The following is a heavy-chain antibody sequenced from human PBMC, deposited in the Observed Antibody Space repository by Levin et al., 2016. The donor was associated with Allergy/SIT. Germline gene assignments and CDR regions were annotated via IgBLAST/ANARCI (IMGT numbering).Heavy chain of an antibody. CDR2: IYYSGST. CDR1: GGSISSSSYY. J-gene: IGHJ4*02. Sequence: SETLSLTCTVSGGSISSSSYYWGWIRQPPGKGLEWIGSIYYSGSTYYNPSLKSRVTISVDTSKNQFSLKLSSVTAADTAVYYCARTLVGATPEFDYWGQGTLVTVSS. CDR3: ARTLVGATPEFDY. D-gene: IGHD1-26*01. V-gene: IGHV4-39*01.